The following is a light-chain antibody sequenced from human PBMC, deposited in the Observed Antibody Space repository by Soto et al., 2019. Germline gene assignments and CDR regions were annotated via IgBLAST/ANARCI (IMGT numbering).Light chain of an antibody. V-gene: IGLV2-14*01. Sequence: QCALTQPASVSGSPGQSITISCTGTSSDIGGYNYVSWYQQHPGKVPKLIIFEVTTRPSGISDRFSGSKSGNTASLTISGLQADDEADYYCSSFTSGTTLYVFGTGTKVTVL. CDR2: EVT. CDR3: SSFTSGTTLYV. J-gene: IGLJ1*01. CDR1: SSDIGGYNY.